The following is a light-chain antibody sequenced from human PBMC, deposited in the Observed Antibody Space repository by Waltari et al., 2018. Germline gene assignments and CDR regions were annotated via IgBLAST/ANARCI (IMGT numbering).Light chain of an antibody. Sequence: QSALTQPASVSGSPGQSITISCTGTSSAVGTYNYVSWYQQYPGKAPTPVVYEVTNRPAVVSHRFSRAKSGNTASLTISGRQPDDEAHYYCSSYTSATTLVVFGPETWVTV. V-gene: IGLV2-14*01. CDR2: EVT. J-gene: IGLJ1*01. CDR1: SSAVGTYNY. CDR3: SSYTSATTLVV.